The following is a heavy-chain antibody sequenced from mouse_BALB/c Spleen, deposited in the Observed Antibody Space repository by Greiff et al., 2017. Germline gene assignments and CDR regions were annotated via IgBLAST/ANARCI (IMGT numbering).Heavy chain of an antibody. D-gene: IGHD2-4*01. V-gene: IGHV5-4*02. CDR3: ARDRGLRDAMDY. J-gene: IGHJ2*01. CDR2: ISDGGSYT. Sequence: EVQLVESGGGLVKPGGSLKLSCAASGFTFSDYYMYWVRQTPEKRLEWVATISDGGSYTYYPDSVKGRFTISRDNAKNNLYLQMSSLKSEDTAMYYCARDRGLRDAMDYWGQGTTLTVSS. CDR1: GFTFSDYY.